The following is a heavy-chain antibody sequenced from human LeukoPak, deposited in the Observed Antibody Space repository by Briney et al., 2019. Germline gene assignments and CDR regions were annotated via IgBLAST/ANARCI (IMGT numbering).Heavy chain of an antibody. Sequence: PGGALRLSCAASGFTFSRYAMHWVRQAPGKGVEYVSAISSNGGRTYYANSVKGRFTISRDNSKNTLYLQMGSLRAEDMAVYYCARAGTGHDAFDIWGQGTMVTVSS. J-gene: IGHJ3*02. CDR2: ISSNGGRT. CDR3: ARAGTGHDAFDI. V-gene: IGHV3-64*01. D-gene: IGHD3-10*01. CDR1: GFTFSRYA.